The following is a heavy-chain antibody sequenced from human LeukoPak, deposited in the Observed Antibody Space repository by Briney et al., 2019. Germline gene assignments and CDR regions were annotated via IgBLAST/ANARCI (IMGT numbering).Heavy chain of an antibody. V-gene: IGHV1-69*13. CDR3: AAWGTEYFDY. J-gene: IGHJ4*02. CDR2: IIPIFGTA. CDR1: GYTLTELS. Sequence: SVKVSCTVSGYTLTELSMHWVRQAPGQGLEWMGGIIPIFGTANYAQKFQGRVTITADESTSTAYMELSSLRSEDTAVYYCAAWGTEYFDYWGQGTLVTVSS. D-gene: IGHD1-1*01.